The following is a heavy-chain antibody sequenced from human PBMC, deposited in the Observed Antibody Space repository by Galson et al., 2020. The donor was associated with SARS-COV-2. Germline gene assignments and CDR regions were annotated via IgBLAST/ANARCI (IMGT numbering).Heavy chain of an antibody. J-gene: IGHJ4*02. V-gene: IGHV3-7*01. CDR2: IKPDGRET. D-gene: IGHD1-20*01. Sequence: GGSLRLSCAASGFSFVSSWMTWVRQAPGEGLEWVASIKPDGRETQYVDSVKGRFTISRDNAKTALYLQMKNVRAEDTAVYYCASDLNWRNYWGQGTLVTVSS. CDR1: GFSFVSSW. CDR3: ASDLNWRNY.